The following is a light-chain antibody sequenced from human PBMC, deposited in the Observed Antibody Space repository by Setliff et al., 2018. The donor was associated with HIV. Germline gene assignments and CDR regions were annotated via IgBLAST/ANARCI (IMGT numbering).Light chain of an antibody. Sequence: QSALTQPPSASGSLGQSVNISCTGTSSDVGGYDYVSWYQHHPGKAPKVMIYDVSNRPSGVSNRFSGSKSGNTASLTISGLQAEDEADYYCSSYTSSSTLLFGGGTKVTVL. CDR2: DVS. V-gene: IGLV2-14*03. J-gene: IGLJ3*02. CDR3: SSYTSSSTLL. CDR1: SSDVGGYDY.